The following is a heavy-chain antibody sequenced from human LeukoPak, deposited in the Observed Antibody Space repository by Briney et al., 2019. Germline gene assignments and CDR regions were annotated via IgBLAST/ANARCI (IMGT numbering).Heavy chain of an antibody. V-gene: IGHV4-34*01. CDR1: GGSFSGYY. J-gene: IGHJ3*02. CDR2: INHSGST. Sequence: SETLSLTCAVYGGSFSGYYWSWIRQPPGKGLEWIGEINHSGSTNYNPSLKSRVTISVDTSKNQFSLKLSSVTAADTAVYYCARLRETFDAFDTWGQGTMVTVSS. CDR3: ARLRETFDAFDT.